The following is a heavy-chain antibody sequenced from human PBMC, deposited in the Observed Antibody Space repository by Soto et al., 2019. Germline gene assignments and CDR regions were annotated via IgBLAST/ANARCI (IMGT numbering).Heavy chain of an antibody. CDR2: ISSSSSYI. D-gene: IGHD3-22*01. CDR1: GFTFSSYS. J-gene: IGHJ4*02. V-gene: IGHV3-21*01. CDR3: ARREKRNYYDSNY. Sequence: EVQLVESGGGLVKPGGSLRLSCAASGFTFSSYSMNWVRQAPGKGLEWVSSISSSSSYIYYADSVKGRFTISRDNAKNSLYLQMNSLRAEDTAVYYCARREKRNYYDSNYWGQGTLVTVSS.